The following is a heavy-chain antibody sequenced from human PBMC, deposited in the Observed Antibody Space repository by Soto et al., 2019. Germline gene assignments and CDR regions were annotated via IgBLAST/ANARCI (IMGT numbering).Heavy chain of an antibody. Sequence: QLQLQESGSGLVKPSQTLSLTCAVSGGSVSSGSYSWSWIRQPPGKGLEWIGYIHHSGSTYYNPSLKSRATISVDRSKNQFSLKLTSVTAADTAVYFCARDSSRGVSADFDYWGQGALVTVSS. CDR2: IHHSGST. D-gene: IGHD2-8*01. CDR3: ARDSSRGVSADFDY. J-gene: IGHJ4*02. CDR1: GGSVSSGSYS. V-gene: IGHV4-30-2*01.